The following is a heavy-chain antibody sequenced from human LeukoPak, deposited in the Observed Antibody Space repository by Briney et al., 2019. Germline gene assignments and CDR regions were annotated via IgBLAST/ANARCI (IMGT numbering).Heavy chain of an antibody. J-gene: IGHJ6*03. V-gene: IGHV3-23*01. D-gene: IGHD6-19*01. Sequence: PGGSLRLSCAASGFAFSSFAMGWVRQSPGKGLEWLSTINGGGNTTFYADSVKGRFTISGDNSKNTLHLHMDSLRPDDTAIYYCTKELHVAVAVADYYYFYMGAWGRGTAVTVSS. CDR3: TKELHVAVAVADYYYFYMGA. CDR1: GFAFSSFA. CDR2: INGGGNTT.